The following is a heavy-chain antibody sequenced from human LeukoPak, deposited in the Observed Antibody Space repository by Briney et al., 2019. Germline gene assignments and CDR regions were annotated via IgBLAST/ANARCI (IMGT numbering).Heavy chain of an antibody. CDR2: IWYDGSNK. D-gene: IGHD2/OR15-2a*01. CDR3: AREGPRGNSQFDY. CDR1: GFTFSNYG. V-gene: IGHV3-33*01. Sequence: GRSLRLSCAASGFTFSNYGMHWVRQAPGKGLECVALIWYDGSNKYYTDSVKGRLTISRDNSKDTLFLQMNSLRAEDTAVYYCAREGPRGNSQFDYWGQGTLVTVSS. J-gene: IGHJ4*02.